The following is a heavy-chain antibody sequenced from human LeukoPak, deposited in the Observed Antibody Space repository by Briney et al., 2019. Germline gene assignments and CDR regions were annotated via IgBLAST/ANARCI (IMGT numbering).Heavy chain of an antibody. D-gene: IGHD3-22*01. CDR3: ARGSYYYDSSGYYYPDTDRPHLQNYYYGMDV. Sequence: GASVKVSCKASGYTFTGYYMHWVRQAPGQGLEWMGWINPNSGGTNYAQKFQGRVTMTRDTSISTAYMELSRLRSDDTAVYYCARGSYYYDSSGYYYPDTDRPHLQNYYYGMDVWGQGTTVTVSS. CDR1: GYTFTGYY. J-gene: IGHJ6*02. CDR2: INPNSGGT. V-gene: IGHV1-2*02.